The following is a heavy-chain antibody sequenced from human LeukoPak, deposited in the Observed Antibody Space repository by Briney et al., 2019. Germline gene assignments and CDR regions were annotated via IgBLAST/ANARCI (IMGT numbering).Heavy chain of an antibody. CDR1: GFIFSRYG. V-gene: IGHV3-64*01. D-gene: IGHD4-23*01. J-gene: IGHJ4*02. CDR3: ARDYGGDAGLDS. CDR2: ISNSGGST. Sequence: GGSLRLSCVASGFIFSRYGMHWVRQAPGKGLEYVSAISNSGGSTYYANSVKGRFTISRDNSKNTLYLQMNSLRAEDTAVYYCARDYGGDAGLDSWGQGTLVTVSS.